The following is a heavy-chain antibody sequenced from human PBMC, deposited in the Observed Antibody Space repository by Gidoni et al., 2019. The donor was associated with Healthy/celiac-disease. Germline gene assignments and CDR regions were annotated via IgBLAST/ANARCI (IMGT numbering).Heavy chain of an antibody. CDR3: AREELLA. Sequence: QVQLVESGGGVVQPGRSLRLSCAASGFTVSSYGMHWVRQAPGKGLEWVAVIWYDGSNKYYADSVKGRFTISRDNSKNTLYLQMNSLRAEDTAVYYCAREELLAWGQGTLVTVSS. D-gene: IGHD1-26*01. CDR1: GFTVSSYG. V-gene: IGHV3-33*01. CDR2: IWYDGSNK. J-gene: IGHJ5*02.